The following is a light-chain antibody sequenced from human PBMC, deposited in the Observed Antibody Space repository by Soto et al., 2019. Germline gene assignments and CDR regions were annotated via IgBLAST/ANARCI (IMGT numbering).Light chain of an antibody. J-gene: IGKJ1*01. Sequence: EIVLTQSPGTLSLSPGERATLSCRASQSVSSSYLAWYQQKPGQAPRLLIYGASSRATGISDRFSGSGYGTDFTLTIGRLEPEDFAVYYCQQCGSSPWTFGQGTKVEIK. CDR1: QSVSSSY. CDR3: QQCGSSPWT. CDR2: GAS. V-gene: IGKV3-20*01.